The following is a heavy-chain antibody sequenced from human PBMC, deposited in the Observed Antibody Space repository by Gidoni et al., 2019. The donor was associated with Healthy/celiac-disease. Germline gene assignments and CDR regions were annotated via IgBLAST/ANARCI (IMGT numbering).Heavy chain of an antibody. Sequence: QVQLQESGPVLVKPSQTLSLTCTVSGGSIRSDDYYWSWIRQPPGKGLEWIGYIYYSGSTYYNPSLKSRVTISVDTSKNQCSLKLSSVTAADTAVYYCARERGGITMIVVPTRGDFDIWGQGTMVTVSS. D-gene: IGHD3-22*01. CDR1: GGSIRSDDYY. CDR3: ARERGGITMIVVPTRGDFDI. V-gene: IGHV4-30-4*01. J-gene: IGHJ3*02. CDR2: IYYSGST.